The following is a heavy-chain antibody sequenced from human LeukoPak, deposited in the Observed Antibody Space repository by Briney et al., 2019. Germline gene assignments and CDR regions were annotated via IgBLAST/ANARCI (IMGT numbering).Heavy chain of an antibody. V-gene: IGHV4-61*02. J-gene: IGHJ4*02. D-gene: IGHD7-27*01. CDR2: IYTSGST. CDR3: ARGRANWVY. CDR1: GGSISSGSYY. Sequence: PSETLSLTCTVSGGSISSGSYYWSWIRQPAGKGLEWIGRIYTSGSTNYNPSLKSRVTILVDTSKNQFSLKLSSVTAADTAVYYCARGRANWVYWGQGTLVTVSS.